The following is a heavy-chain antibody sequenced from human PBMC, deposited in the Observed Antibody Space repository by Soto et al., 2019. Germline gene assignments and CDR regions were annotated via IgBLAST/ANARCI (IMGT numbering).Heavy chain of an antibody. J-gene: IGHJ5*02. V-gene: IGHV6-1*01. CDR2: TFYRSKWYN. CDR3: ARDRDGSRPFDP. D-gene: IGHD1-1*01. CDR1: GDSVSSSTAG. Sequence: SQTLSLTCAIFGDSVSSSTAGWNWIRQSPSRGLEWLGRTFYRSKWYNDYAVSVKSRITVDPDTSKNHFSLQLNSVTPEDTAVYYCARDRDGSRPFDPWGQGILVTVSS.